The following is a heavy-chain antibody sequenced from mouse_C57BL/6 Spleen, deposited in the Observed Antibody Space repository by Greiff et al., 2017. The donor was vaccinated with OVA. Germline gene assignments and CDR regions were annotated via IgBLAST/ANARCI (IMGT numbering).Heavy chain of an antibody. J-gene: IGHJ1*03. D-gene: IGHD1-1*01. V-gene: IGHV7-3*01. Sequence: VQLKESGGGLVQPGGSLSLSCAASGFTFTDYYMSWVRQPPGKALEWLGFIRNKANGYTTEYSASVKGRFTISRDNSQSILYLQMNALRAEDSATYYCARYISSYRYFDVWGTGTTVTVAS. CDR1: GFTFTDYY. CDR2: IRNKANGYTT. CDR3: ARYISSYRYFDV.